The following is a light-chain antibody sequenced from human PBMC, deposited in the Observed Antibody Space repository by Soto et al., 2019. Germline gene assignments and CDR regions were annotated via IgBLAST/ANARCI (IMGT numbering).Light chain of an antibody. V-gene: IGKV1-39*01. J-gene: IGKJ1*01. Sequence: DIQMTQSPSSLSASVGDTVTITCRASQSINSYLNWYQQKPGKAPNLLIYGASSLQSGVTSRFIGSGSGTDYTLTINSLQPEDFATYYCQQSYTTPRTFGQGTKVEIK. CDR3: QQSYTTPRT. CDR1: QSINSY. CDR2: GAS.